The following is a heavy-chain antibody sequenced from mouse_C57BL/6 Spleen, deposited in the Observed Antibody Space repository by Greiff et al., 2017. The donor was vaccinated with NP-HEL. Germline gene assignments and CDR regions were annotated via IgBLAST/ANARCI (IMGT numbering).Heavy chain of an antibody. V-gene: IGHV5-12*01. CDR3: ARQGTGTLGFAY. Sequence: DVMLVESGGGLVQPGGSLKLSCAASGFTFSDYYMYWVRQTPEKRLEWVAYISNGGGSTYYPDTVKGRFTISRDNAKNTLYLQMSRLKSEDTAMYYCARQGTGTLGFAYWGQGTLVTVSA. J-gene: IGHJ3*01. CDR2: ISNGGGST. CDR1: GFTFSDYY. D-gene: IGHD4-1*01.